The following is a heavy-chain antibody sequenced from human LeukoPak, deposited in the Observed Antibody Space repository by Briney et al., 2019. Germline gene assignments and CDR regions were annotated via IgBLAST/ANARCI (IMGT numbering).Heavy chain of an antibody. Sequence: ASVKVSCKASGYTFIDYYMHWVRQAPGQGLEWVAWINPKNGDTKYAQKFQGRVTVTRDTSINTAYMELRSLRSDDTAVYYCAREWDYYAVWGQGTMVSASS. J-gene: IGHJ4*02. CDR3: AREWDYYAV. CDR2: INPKNGDT. CDR1: GYTFIDYY. V-gene: IGHV1-2*02. D-gene: IGHD3-10*01.